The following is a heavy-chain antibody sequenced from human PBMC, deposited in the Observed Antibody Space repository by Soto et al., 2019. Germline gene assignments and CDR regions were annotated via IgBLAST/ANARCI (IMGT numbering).Heavy chain of an antibody. J-gene: IGHJ4*02. V-gene: IGHV4-38-2*01. CDR3: ARGAPRGIIHDFDS. D-gene: IGHD3-10*01. CDR1: NFSLSNECY. Sequence: SETRSRTWAVSNFSLSNECYWGLIRQPPGKGLEWIGSIHQSGSPYYNPSLKSRLTISIDKSKKQFSLRLSSVTAADTAVYYCARGAPRGIIHDFDSWGQGSLVTVSS. CDR2: IHQSGSP.